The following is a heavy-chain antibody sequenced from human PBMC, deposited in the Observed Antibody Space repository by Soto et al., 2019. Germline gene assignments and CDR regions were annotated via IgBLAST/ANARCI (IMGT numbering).Heavy chain of an antibody. D-gene: IGHD3-16*01. V-gene: IGHV4-59*01. CDR2: IYYSGST. CDR1: GGSISSYY. Sequence: SETLSLTCTVSGGSISSYYWSWIRQPPGKGLELIGYIYYSGSTNYNPSLKSRATISVDTSKNQFSLKLSSVTAADTAVYYCARVWGYAFDYWGQGTLVPVSS. CDR3: ARVWGYAFDY. J-gene: IGHJ4*02.